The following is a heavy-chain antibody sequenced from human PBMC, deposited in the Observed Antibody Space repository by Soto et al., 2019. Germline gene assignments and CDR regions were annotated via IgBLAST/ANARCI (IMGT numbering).Heavy chain of an antibody. J-gene: IGHJ4*02. D-gene: IGHD6-13*01. CDR1: GFTFSNAW. CDR3: TPGGIAAAGDGYSGY. V-gene: IGHV3-15*07. Sequence: GGSLRLSCAASGFTFSNAWMNWVRQAPGKGLEWVGRIKSKTDGGTTDYAAPVKGRFTISRDDSKNTLYLQMNSLKTEDTAVYYCTPGGIAAAGDGYSGYWGQGTLVTVSS. CDR2: IKSKTDGGTT.